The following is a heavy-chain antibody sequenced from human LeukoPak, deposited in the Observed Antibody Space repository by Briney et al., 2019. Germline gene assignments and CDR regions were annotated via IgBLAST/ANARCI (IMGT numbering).Heavy chain of an antibody. CDR3: AREIIAALGDHSWFDP. D-gene: IGHD6-6*01. V-gene: IGHV4-34*01. J-gene: IGHJ5*02. CDR1: GGSFSGYY. CDR2: INHSGST. Sequence: TSETLSLTCAVYGGSFSGYYWSWIRQPPGKGLEWIGEINHSGSTNYNPSLKSRVTISVDTSKNQFSLKLSSVTAADTAVYYCAREIIAALGDHSWFDPWGQGTLVTVSS.